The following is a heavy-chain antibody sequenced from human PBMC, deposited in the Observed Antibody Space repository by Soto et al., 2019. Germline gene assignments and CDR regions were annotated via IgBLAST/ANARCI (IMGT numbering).Heavy chain of an antibody. CDR1: GYTSTRYG. V-gene: IGHV1-18*01. J-gene: IGHJ4*02. Sequence: LQLVQSGAEVKKPGASVKVSCRASGYTSTRYGLMWVRQAPGQGLEWMGWISADNGKTAYAQTFQDRVILATETSPSTAYMELRSLKSDDTAVYYCASETTGVGDYWGQGTLVTVSS. CDR2: ISADNGKT. D-gene: IGHD3-3*01. CDR3: ASETTGVGDY.